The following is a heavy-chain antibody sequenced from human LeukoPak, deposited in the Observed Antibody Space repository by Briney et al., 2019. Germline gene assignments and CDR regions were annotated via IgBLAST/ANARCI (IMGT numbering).Heavy chain of an antibody. CDR1: GGSINSYY. D-gene: IGHD1-14*01. CDR2: IYTSGST. CDR3: ARDHSRTSYYFDY. J-gene: IGHJ4*02. V-gene: IGHV4-4*07. Sequence: SETLSLTCTVSGGSINSYYWSWIRQPAGKGLEWIGRIYTSGSTNYNPSLTSRVTISVDTSKNQFSLKLSSVTAADTAVYYCARDHSRTSYYFDYWGQGTLVTVSS.